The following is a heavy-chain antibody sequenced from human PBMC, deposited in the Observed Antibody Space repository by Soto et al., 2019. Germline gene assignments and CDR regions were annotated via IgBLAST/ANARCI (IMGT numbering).Heavy chain of an antibody. J-gene: IGHJ4*02. D-gene: IGHD4-4*01. CDR3: ARDPHDYSNHGDFDY. CDR1: GFTFSSYA. V-gene: IGHV3-30-3*01. Sequence: GGSLRLSXAASGFTFSSYAMHWVRQAPGKGLEWVAVISYDGSNKYYADSVKGRFTISRDNSKNTLYLQMNSLRAEDTAVYYCARDPHDYSNHGDFDYWGQGTLVTVSS. CDR2: ISYDGSNK.